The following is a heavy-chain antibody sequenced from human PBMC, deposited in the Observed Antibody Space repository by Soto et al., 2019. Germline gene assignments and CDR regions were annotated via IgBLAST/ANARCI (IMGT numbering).Heavy chain of an antibody. CDR1: GVTFSSYG. CDR3: ARGGGTTVTCCSYYRDVMSF. CDR2: IIPIFGTA. D-gene: IGHD4-4*01. V-gene: IGHV1-69*13. J-gene: IGHJ6*02. Sequence: GASVKACCKASGVTFSSYGISWVRQAPGQGLEWMGGIIPIFGTANYAQKFQGRVTITADESTSTAYMELSSLRSEDTAVYYCARGGGTTVTCCSYYRDVMSFSGQGTTVTVSS.